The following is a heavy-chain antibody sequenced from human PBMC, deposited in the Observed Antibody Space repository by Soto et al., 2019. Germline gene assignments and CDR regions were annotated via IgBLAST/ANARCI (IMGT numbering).Heavy chain of an antibody. J-gene: IGHJ5*01. CDR2: ICGSGGSH. D-gene: IGHD3-3*01. V-gene: IGHV3-23*01. Sequence: GGPLRLPCAASGVIFITYAMSTVRHSPGKGLERGSGICGSGGSHLYADFVRCRVIISGDNSKNMIYLEMTSLGGEHAAVYFRSKHVFGGGYPGWLDSSGQVSQATVS. CDR1: GVIFITYA. CDR3: SKHVFGGGYPGWLDS.